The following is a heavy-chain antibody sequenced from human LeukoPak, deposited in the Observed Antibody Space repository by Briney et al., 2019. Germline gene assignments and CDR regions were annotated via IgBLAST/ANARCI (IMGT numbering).Heavy chain of an antibody. CDR2: IYYSGST. CDR3: ARDRGPYSGYDSYYFDH. CDR1: GGSISSGGYY. J-gene: IGHJ4*02. D-gene: IGHD5-12*01. Sequence: SETLSLTCPVSGGSISSGGYYWSWIRQHPGKGLEWIGYIYYSGSTYYNPSLKSRVTISVDTSKNQFSLKLSSVTAADTAVYYCARDRGPYSGYDSYYFDHWGQGTLVTVSS. V-gene: IGHV4-31*03.